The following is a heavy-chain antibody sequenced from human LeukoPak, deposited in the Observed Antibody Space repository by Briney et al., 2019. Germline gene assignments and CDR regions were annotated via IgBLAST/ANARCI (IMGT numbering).Heavy chain of an antibody. V-gene: IGHV3-23*01. CDR1: GFTFSSYA. Sequence: AGGSLRLSCAASGFTFSSYAMSWVRQAPGKGLEWVSAISGSGGSTYYADSVKGRFTISRDNSKNTLYLQMNSLRAEDTAVYYCAKNNGWELLPPSFDYWGQGTLVTVSS. CDR2: ISGSGGST. CDR3: AKNNGWELLPPSFDY. J-gene: IGHJ4*02. D-gene: IGHD1-26*01.